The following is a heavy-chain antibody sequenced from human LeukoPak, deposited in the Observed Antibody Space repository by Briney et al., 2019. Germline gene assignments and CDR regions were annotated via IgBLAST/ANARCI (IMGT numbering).Heavy chain of an antibody. CDR1: GGSISSYY. D-gene: IGHD2-15*01. Sequence: SETLSLTCTVSGGSISSYYWIWIRQPPGKGLEWIGYIYYSGSTNYNPSLKSRVTISVDTSKNQFSLKLSSVTAADTAVYYCARELGNCSGGSCYYNWFDPWGQGTLVTVSS. CDR2: IYYSGST. CDR3: ARELGNCSGGSCYYNWFDP. V-gene: IGHV4-59*12. J-gene: IGHJ5*02.